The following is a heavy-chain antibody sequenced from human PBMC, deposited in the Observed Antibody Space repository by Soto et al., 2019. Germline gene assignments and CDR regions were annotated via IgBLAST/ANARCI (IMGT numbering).Heavy chain of an antibody. CDR2: INPNSGGT. CDR1: GYTFTGYY. D-gene: IGHD6-13*01. V-gene: IGHV1-2*04. CDR3: ARTRDERQLVRVATAAYYYYGMDV. Sequence: QVQLVQSGAEVKKPGASVKVSCKASGYTFTGYYMHWVRQAPGQGLEWMGWINPNSGGTNYAQKFQGWVTMTRDTSISTAYMEPSRLRSDATAVYYCARTRDERQLVRVATAAYYYYGMDVWGQGTTVTVSS. J-gene: IGHJ6*02.